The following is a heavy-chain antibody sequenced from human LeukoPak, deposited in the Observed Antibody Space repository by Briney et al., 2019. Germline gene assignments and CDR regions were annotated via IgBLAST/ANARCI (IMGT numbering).Heavy chain of an antibody. CDR1: GFTFSNHS. Sequence: GGSLGLSCAAPGFTFSNHSMDWVRQAPGKGLEWVSYISRSSRTIYYADSVKGRFTISRDNGKNSLYLQMKSLRAEDTAVYYCARERIPGYFDYWGQGSLVTVSS. J-gene: IGHJ4*02. CDR2: ISRSSRTI. V-gene: IGHV3-48*01. CDR3: ARERIPGYFDY.